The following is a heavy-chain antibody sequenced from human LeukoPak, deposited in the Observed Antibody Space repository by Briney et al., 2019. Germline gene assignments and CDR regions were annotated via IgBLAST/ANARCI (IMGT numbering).Heavy chain of an antibody. Sequence: ASVKVSCKASGYTFTNYVMSWVRQAPGQSFEWMGWINADNGDTKYSQNFQDRVTITIDTSASTAYMDLRSLKSEDTAVYYCARERDYYDRNGYPNNWFDPWGQGTLVTVSS. CDR3: ARERDYYDRNGYPNNWFDP. D-gene: IGHD3-22*01. V-gene: IGHV1-3*01. J-gene: IGHJ5*02. CDR1: GYTFTNYV. CDR2: INADNGDT.